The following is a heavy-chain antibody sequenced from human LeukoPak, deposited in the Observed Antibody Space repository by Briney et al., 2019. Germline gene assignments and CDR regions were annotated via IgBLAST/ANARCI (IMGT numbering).Heavy chain of an antibody. J-gene: IGHJ3*01. Sequence: GASVKVSCKASGYTFADYSIHWVRQAPGQGLECTGWIIPDTGVAKYAQTFQGRVTMTRDTSITTTFMELSSLRSDDTAVYYCARAVEASALDVWGQGTMVTVSS. V-gene: IGHV1-2*02. CDR1: GYTFADYS. CDR2: IIPDTGVA. CDR3: ARAVEASALDV.